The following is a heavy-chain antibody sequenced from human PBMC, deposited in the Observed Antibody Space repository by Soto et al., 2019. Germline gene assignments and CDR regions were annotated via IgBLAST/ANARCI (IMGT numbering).Heavy chain of an antibody. V-gene: IGHV3-48*01. CDR2: ISSSSSTI. CDR1: GFTFSSYS. Sequence: VQLVESGGGLVQPGGSLRLSCAASGFTFSSYSMNWVRQAPGKGLEWVSYISSSSSTIYYADSVKGRFTISRDNAKNSLYLQMNSLRAEDTAVYYCARVSIAAAGPNYYYYYMDVWGKGTTVTVSS. CDR3: ARVSIAAAGPNYYYYYMDV. D-gene: IGHD6-13*01. J-gene: IGHJ6*03.